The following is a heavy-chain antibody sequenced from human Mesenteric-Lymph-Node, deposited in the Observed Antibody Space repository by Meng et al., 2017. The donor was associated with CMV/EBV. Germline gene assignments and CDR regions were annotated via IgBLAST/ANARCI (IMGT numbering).Heavy chain of an antibody. Sequence: SRYTLSTYSMHWFRQAPGKGLEWVAVISYDGNNKYYADSVKGQFTISRDNSKNTLYLQMNSLRAEDTAVYYCARGYNSGSLSLVFDYWGQGTLVTVSS. V-gene: IGHV3-30*19. CDR2: ISYDGNNK. J-gene: IGHJ4*02. CDR1: RYTLSTYS. CDR3: ARGYNSGSLSLVFDY. D-gene: IGHD1-26*01.